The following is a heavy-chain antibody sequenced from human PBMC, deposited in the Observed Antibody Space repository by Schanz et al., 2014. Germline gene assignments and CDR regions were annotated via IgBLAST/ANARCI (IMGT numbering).Heavy chain of an antibody. CDR1: GFTFSGYS. D-gene: IGHD3-16*01. J-gene: IGHJ3*01. Sequence: VQLVDSGGGLVQPGGSLRLSCAASGFTFSGYSMNWVRQAPGKGLEWVSYISGSSSTKYYADSVKGRFTISRDNGKKSLSLQMNSLRPEDPAVYFGARDYEMNLSSPRHDAFDVWGQGTVVTVSS. CDR2: ISGSSSTK. V-gene: IGHV3-48*01. CDR3: ARDYEMNLSSPRHDAFDV.